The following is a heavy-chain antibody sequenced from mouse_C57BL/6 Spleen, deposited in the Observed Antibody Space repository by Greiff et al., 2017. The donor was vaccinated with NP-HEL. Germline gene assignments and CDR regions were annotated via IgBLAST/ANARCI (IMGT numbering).Heavy chain of an antibody. V-gene: IGHV1-82*01. CDR2: IYPGDGDT. D-gene: IGHD1-1*01. CDR3: ANYYGSSYWYFDV. J-gene: IGHJ1*03. CDR1: GYVFSSSW. Sequence: VQLQQSGPELVKPGASVKISCKASGYVFSSSWMNWVKQRPGKGLEWIGRIYPGDGDTNYNGKFKGKATLTADKSSSTAYMQLSSLTSEDSAVYFCANYYGSSYWYFDVWGTGTTVTVSS.